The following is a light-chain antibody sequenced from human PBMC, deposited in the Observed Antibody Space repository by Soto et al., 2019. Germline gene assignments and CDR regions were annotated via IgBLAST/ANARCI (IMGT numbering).Light chain of an antibody. CDR2: KAS. J-gene: IGKJ2*01. CDR3: QHYNNYGVT. Sequence: DIQMTQSPSTLSASVGDRVTITCRASQSISDWLAWYQQKPGKAPKLLIYKASTLKTWVPSRFSGSGSWTEFTLTISSLQPDDFATYYCQHYNNYGVTFGQGTKLELK. V-gene: IGKV1-5*03. CDR1: QSISDW.